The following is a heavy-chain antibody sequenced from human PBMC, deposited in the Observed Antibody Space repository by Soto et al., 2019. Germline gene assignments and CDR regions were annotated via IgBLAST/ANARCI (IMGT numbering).Heavy chain of an antibody. CDR2: IFSNDEK. CDR3: ARILTSPYSSGWYWGIFDY. Sequence: SGPTLVNPTETLTLTCTVSGFSLSNARMGVSWIRQPPGKALEWLAHIFSNDEKSYSTSLKSRLTISKDTSKSQVVLTMTNMDPVDTATYYCARILTSPYSSGWYWGIFDYWGQGTRVTVSS. D-gene: IGHD6-19*01. V-gene: IGHV2-26*01. J-gene: IGHJ4*02. CDR1: GFSLSNARMG.